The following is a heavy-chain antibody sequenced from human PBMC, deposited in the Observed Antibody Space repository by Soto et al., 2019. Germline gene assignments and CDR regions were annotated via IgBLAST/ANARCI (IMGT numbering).Heavy chain of an antibody. D-gene: IGHD2-15*01. CDR3: VGQETLAGRPRWLRHQH. Sequence: PXECLTGSCKSFGCRLTDYCLAWVRQMPGQGLEWMGIFYPGDSDARYSPAFQGPGTFSADKSINTAYLQWRSLKASDHATYYCVGQETLAGRPRWLRHQH. CDR2: FYPGDSDA. J-gene: IGHJ1*01. V-gene: IGHV5-51*01. CDR1: GCRLTDYC.